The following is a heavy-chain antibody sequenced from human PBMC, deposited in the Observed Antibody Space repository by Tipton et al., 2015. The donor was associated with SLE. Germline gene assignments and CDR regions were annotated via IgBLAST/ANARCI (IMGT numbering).Heavy chain of an antibody. J-gene: IGHJ2*01. CDR3: VRRPVAGMLGRDYWYFDL. V-gene: IGHV4-38-2*01. CDR2: MYHSGST. Sequence: LRLSCAVSGYSIRSGYYWGWIWQPPGKGLEWIGSMYHSGSTYYNPSLKSRVTISVDTSKNQFSLRLSSVTAADTAVYYCVRRPVAGMLGRDYWYFDLWGRGTLVTVSS. D-gene: IGHD6-19*01. CDR1: GYSIRSGYY.